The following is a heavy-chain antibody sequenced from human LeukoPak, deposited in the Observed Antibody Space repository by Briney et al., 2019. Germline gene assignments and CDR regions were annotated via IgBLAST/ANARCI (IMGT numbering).Heavy chain of an antibody. CDR2: ISGSGGST. CDR3: AKHSGSYYFNWFDP. J-gene: IGHJ5*02. D-gene: IGHD1-26*01. Sequence: GGSLRLSCAASGFTFDDYGMSWVRQAPGKGLEWVSAISGSGGSTYYADSVKGRFTISRDNSKNTLYLQMNSLRAEDTAVYYCAKHSGSYYFNWFDPWGQGTLVTVSS. CDR1: GFTFDDYG. V-gene: IGHV3-23*01.